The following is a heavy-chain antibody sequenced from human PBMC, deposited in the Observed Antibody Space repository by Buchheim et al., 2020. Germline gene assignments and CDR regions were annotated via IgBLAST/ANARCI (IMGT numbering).Heavy chain of an antibody. Sequence: QVQLQESGPGLVKPSETLSLTCTVSGGSISSYYWSWIRQPPGKGLEWIGYIYYSGSTNYNPSLKSRVTISVDTSKNQFSLKLSSVTAADTAVYYCARDRPGPYYDSSGYYDYWGQGTL. CDR1: GGSISSYY. V-gene: IGHV4-59*01. D-gene: IGHD3-22*01. CDR2: IYYSGST. CDR3: ARDRPGPYYDSSGYYDY. J-gene: IGHJ4*02.